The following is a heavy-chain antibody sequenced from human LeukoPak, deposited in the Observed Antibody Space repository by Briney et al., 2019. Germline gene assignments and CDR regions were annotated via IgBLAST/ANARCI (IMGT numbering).Heavy chain of an antibody. Sequence: GGSLRLSCTASGFTFSSYGMHWVRQAPGKGLEWVAAILYDGRNKYHADSVKGRFTISRDNSKNTLYLQMNSLRVEDTAIYYCARGWVGPHYYYGLDVWGQGTTVTVSS. CDR1: GFTFSSYG. V-gene: IGHV3-33*05. CDR3: ARGWVGPHYYYGLDV. D-gene: IGHD2-15*01. CDR2: ILYDGRNK. J-gene: IGHJ6*02.